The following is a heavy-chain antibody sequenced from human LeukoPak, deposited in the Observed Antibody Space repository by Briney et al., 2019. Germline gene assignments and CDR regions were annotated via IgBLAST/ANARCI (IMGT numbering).Heavy chain of an antibody. CDR2: IYYCGTT. V-gene: IGHV4-31*03. Sequence: SETLSLTCSASGGSINSGGYYWSWIRQHPGKGLEWVGYIYYCGTTYYNPSLRSRVTIALDTSQNQFSLKLSSVTAADTAVYYCARVERSLAWFDPWGQGALVTVSS. J-gene: IGHJ5*02. CDR1: GGSINSGGYY. CDR3: ARVERSLAWFDP. D-gene: IGHD1-1*01.